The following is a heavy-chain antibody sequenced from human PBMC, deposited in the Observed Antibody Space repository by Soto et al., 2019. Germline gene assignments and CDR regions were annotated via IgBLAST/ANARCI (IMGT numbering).Heavy chain of an antibody. Sequence: EVQLVESGGGLVQPGGSLRLSCAASGFTFSSYEMNWVRQAPGKGLEWVSYISSSGSTIYYADSVKGRFTISRDNAKNSLYLQLNSLRAEDTAVYYCARAFIVGAFDYWGQGTLVTVSS. CDR1: GFTFSSYE. CDR2: ISSSGSTI. CDR3: ARAFIVGAFDY. V-gene: IGHV3-48*03. D-gene: IGHD1-26*01. J-gene: IGHJ4*02.